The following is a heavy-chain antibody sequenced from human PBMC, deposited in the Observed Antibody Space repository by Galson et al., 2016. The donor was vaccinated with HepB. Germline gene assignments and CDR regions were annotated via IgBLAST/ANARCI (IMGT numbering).Heavy chain of an antibody. V-gene: IGHV4-61*02. CDR3: ARELGS. Sequence: TLSLTCTVSGDSITSGSYHYWSWIRQPVGKGLERVGLMYTSGSTNYNPSLKGRVTISLDTSKNQVSLKLKSVTAADTGIYYCARELGSWGQGTLVTVSS. CDR2: MYTSGST. CDR1: GDSITSGSYHY. J-gene: IGHJ5*02. D-gene: IGHD3-16*01.